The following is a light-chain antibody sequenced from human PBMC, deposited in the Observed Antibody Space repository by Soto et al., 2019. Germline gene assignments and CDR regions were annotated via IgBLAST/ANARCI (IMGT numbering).Light chain of an antibody. CDR3: QQYCSSPT. V-gene: IGKV3-20*01. CDR1: QSVSSSY. J-gene: IGKJ4*01. CDR2: GAA. Sequence: EIVLTQSPGTLSLSPGERATLSCRASQSVSSSYLDWYQQKPCQAPRILIYGAASRDTGIPDRFSGSGSGPDFSLTISRLEPEDFAVYYCQQYCSSPTFGGGTKVAL.